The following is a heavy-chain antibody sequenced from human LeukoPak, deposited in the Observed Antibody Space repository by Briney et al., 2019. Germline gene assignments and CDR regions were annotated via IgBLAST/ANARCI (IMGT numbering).Heavy chain of an antibody. V-gene: IGHV4-59*01. J-gene: IGHJ6*03. CDR1: GGSFSGYY. D-gene: IGHD4-11*01. CDR2: IYYSGST. CDR3: ASSTTVTTSYYYYYMDV. Sequence: SETLSLTCAVYGGSFSGYYWSWIRQPPGKGLEWIGYIYYSGSTNYNPSLKSRVTISVDTSKNQFSLKLSSVTAADTAVYYCASSTTVTTSYYYYYMDVWGKGTTVTVSS.